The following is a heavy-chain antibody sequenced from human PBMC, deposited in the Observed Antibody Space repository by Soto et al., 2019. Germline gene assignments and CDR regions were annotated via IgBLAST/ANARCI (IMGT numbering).Heavy chain of an antibody. CDR1: GFTFSSYA. V-gene: IGHV3-30-3*01. CDR3: ASDTGSSGYSYGLMWYFDY. D-gene: IGHD5-18*01. Sequence: QVQLVESGGGVVQPGRSLRLSCAASGFTFSSYAMHWVRQAPGKGLEWVAVISYDGSNKYYADSVKGRFTISRDNSKNTLYLQMNSLRAEDTAVYYCASDTGSSGYSYGLMWYFDYWGQGTLVTVSS. CDR2: ISYDGSNK. J-gene: IGHJ4*02.